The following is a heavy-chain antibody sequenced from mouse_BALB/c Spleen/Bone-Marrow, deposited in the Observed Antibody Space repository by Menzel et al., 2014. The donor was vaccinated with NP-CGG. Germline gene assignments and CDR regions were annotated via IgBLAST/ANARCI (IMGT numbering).Heavy chain of an antibody. V-gene: IGHV5-6-3*01. J-gene: IGHJ3*01. Sequence: DVHLVESGGGLVQPGGSLKLSCAASGFTFSSYGMSWVRQTPDKRLELVATINSNGGSTYYPDSVKGRFTISRDNAKNTLYLQVSSLKSEDTAMYYCARDPLYYYAWGQGTLVTVSA. CDR2: INSNGGST. CDR3: ARDPLYYYA. D-gene: IGHD1-1*01. CDR1: GFTFSSYG.